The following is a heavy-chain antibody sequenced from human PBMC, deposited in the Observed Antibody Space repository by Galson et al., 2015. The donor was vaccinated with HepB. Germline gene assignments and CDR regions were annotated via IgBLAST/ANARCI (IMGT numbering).Heavy chain of an antibody. Sequence: SLRLSCAASGFTVTTYSMGWVRQAPGKGLEWVSTISDSTFYTDSVKGRFTISRDNSKNTLYLQMNSLRAEDTAIYYCAKRTYGSGSYQFHFDYWGQGTLVTVSS. V-gene: IGHV3-23*01. D-gene: IGHD3-10*01. CDR3: AKRTYGSGSYQFHFDY. CDR2: ISDST. J-gene: IGHJ4*02. CDR1: GFTVTTYS.